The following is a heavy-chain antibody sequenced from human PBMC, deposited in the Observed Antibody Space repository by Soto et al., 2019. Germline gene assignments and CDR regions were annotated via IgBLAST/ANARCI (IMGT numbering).Heavy chain of an antibody. D-gene: IGHD2-8*01. CDR3: AKGSVLRVVEAPLAILGGIGV. J-gene: IGHJ6*02. Sequence: GGSLRLSCVASGFTFSSYGMHWVRQAPGKGLEWVAVMSYNGSHEYYADSVKGRFTISRDNSKSILYLQMNSLRLEDTAVYYCAKGSVLRVVEAPLAILGGIGVWGPGAVVTVSS. CDR2: MSYNGSHE. CDR1: GFTFSSYG. V-gene: IGHV3-33*06.